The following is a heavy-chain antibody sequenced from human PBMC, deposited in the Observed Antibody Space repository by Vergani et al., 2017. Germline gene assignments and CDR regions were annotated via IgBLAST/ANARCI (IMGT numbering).Heavy chain of an antibody. V-gene: IGHV1-69*01. CDR3: ARVYGSGGSCYPPLYYYYYXMDV. D-gene: IGHD2-15*01. Sequence: QVQLVQSGAEVKKPGSSVKVSCKASGGTFSSYAISWVRQAPGQGLEWMGGIIPIFGTANYAQKFQGRVTITADESTSTAYMELSSLRSEDTAVYYCARVYGSGGSCYPPLYYYYYXMDVWGKGTTVTVSS. J-gene: IGHJ6*03. CDR2: IIPIFGTA. CDR1: GGTFSSYA.